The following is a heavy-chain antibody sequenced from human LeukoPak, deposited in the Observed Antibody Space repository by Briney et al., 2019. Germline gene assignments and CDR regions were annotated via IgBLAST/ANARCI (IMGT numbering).Heavy chain of an antibody. V-gene: IGHV1-3*01. Sequence: ASLKVSCKACGDTFTGYAMHWVRQAPGQRLEWMGRLNAGNGNTKYSQKVQGRVTITRDTSASTAYMELSSLRSEDTAVYYCARETHCSSTSCYSLYWFDPWGQGTLVTVSS. CDR3: ARETHCSSTSCYSLYWFDP. D-gene: IGHD2-2*02. J-gene: IGHJ5*02. CDR1: GDTFTGYA. CDR2: LNAGNGNT.